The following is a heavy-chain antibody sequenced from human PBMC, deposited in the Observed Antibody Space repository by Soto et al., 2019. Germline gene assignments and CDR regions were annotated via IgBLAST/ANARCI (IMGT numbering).Heavy chain of an antibody. CDR3: AGAYESSGYFYY. Sequence: GGSLRLSCAASGFTVSSNYMSWVRQAPGKGLEWVSVIYSGGSTYYADSVKGRFTVSRDNSKNTVYLQMNSLRAEDTAVYYCAGAYESSGYFYYWGQGTLVTVSS. J-gene: IGHJ4*02. CDR1: GFTVSSNY. V-gene: IGHV3-53*01. CDR2: IYSGGST. D-gene: IGHD3-22*01.